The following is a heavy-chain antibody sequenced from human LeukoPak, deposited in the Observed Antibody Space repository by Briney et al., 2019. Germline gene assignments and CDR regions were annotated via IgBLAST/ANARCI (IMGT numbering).Heavy chain of an antibody. V-gene: IGHV3-33*01. J-gene: IGHJ4*02. Sequence: GGPLRLSCAASGFTFRSYGMHWVRQAPGKGLEWVAVIWYDGSNKFYADSVKGRFTISRDNSENTLYLQMNSLRAEDTAVYYCVSFYETYWGRGTLVTVSS. D-gene: IGHD2/OR15-2a*01. CDR3: VSFYETY. CDR1: GFTFRSYG. CDR2: IWYDGSNK.